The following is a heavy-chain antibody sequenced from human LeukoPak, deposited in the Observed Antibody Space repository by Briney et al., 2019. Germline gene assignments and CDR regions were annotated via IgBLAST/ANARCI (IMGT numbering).Heavy chain of an antibody. Sequence: KASETLSLTCAVYGGSFSGYYWSWIRQPPGKGLEWIGEINHSGSTNYNPSLKGRVTISVDTSKNQFSLKLSSVTAADTAVYYCARGPPYYYDSSGYYFPSYFDYWGQGTLVTVPS. CDR2: INHSGST. CDR1: GGSFSGYY. CDR3: ARGPPYYYDSSGYYFPSYFDY. V-gene: IGHV4-34*01. D-gene: IGHD3-22*01. J-gene: IGHJ4*02.